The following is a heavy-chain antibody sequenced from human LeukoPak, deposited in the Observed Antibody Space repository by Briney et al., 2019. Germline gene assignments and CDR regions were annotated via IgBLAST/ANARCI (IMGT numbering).Heavy chain of an antibody. J-gene: IGHJ4*02. CDR1: GGSISSGSYY. Sequence: SETLSLTCTVSGGSISSGSYYWSWIRQPAGKGLEWIGRIYTSGSTNYNPSLKSRVTISVDTSKNQFSLKLSSVTAADTAVYYCARERFITGTMGVFDYWGQGTLVTVSS. V-gene: IGHV4-61*02. CDR2: IYTSGST. D-gene: IGHD1-20*01. CDR3: ARERFITGTMGVFDY.